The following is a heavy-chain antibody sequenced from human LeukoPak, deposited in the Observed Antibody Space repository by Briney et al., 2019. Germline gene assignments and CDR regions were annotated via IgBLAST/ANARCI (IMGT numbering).Heavy chain of an antibody. Sequence: ASLKVSCKASGYTFTHHGISWVRQAPGQGLEWMWWISGYNGDTHYPHNFQDRITMTTATATTTAYLELRSLTSDDTAVYYCARDPTNTSGRYAHFDYWGQGTLVTVSS. D-gene: IGHD6-19*01. J-gene: IGHJ4*02. CDR3: ARDPTNTSGRYAHFDY. CDR2: ISGYNGDT. V-gene: IGHV1-18*01. CDR1: GYTFTHHG.